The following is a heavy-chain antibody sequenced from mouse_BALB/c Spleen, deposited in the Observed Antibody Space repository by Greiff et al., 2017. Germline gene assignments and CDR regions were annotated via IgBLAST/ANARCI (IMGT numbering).Heavy chain of an antibody. CDR1: GFSLTDYG. J-gene: IGHJ1*01. CDR3: AKHYYGSSYWYFDV. D-gene: IGHD1-1*01. CDR2: IWGGGST. Sequence: VQLQESGPGLVAPSQSLSITCTVSGFSLTDYGVSWVRQPPGKGLEWLGVIWGGGSTYYNSALKSRLSISKDNSKSQVFLKMNSLQTDDTAMYYCAKHYYGSSYWYFDVWGAGTTVTVSS. V-gene: IGHV2-6-5*01.